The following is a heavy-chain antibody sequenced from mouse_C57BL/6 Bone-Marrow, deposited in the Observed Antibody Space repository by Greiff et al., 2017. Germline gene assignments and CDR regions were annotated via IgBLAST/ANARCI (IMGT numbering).Heavy chain of an antibody. CDR1: GYTFTDYE. V-gene: IGHV1-15*01. D-gene: IGHD2-12*01. Sequence: VQLQQSGAELVRPGASVTLSCKASGYTFTDYEMHWVKQTPVHGLEWIGAIDPETGGTAYNQKFKGKAILTADKSSSTAYMELRSLTSEDSAVYYYTSTVYDDAMDYWGQGTSVTVSS. CDR2: IDPETGGT. CDR3: TSTVYDDAMDY. J-gene: IGHJ4*01.